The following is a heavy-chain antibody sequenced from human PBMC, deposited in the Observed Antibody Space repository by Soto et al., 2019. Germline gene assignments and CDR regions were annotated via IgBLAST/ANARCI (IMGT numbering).Heavy chain of an antibody. CDR2: ISSSGSPI. D-gene: IGHD2-2*02. CDR3: VRSWGVYCSSTRCYSPWLDP. V-gene: IGHV3-48*03. J-gene: IGHJ5*02. CDR1: GFTFSSHE. Sequence: EVQLVESGGGLVQPGGSLRLSCVASGFTFSSHEMNWVRQAPGKGLEWVSYISSSGSPIDYVDSVRGRFTISRDNAKNSVILQMNSLRVEDTAVYYCVRSWGVYCSSTRCYSPWLDPWGQGTLVTVSS.